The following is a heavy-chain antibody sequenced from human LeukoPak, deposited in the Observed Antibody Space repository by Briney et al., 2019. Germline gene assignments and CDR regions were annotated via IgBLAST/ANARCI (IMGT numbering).Heavy chain of an antibody. J-gene: IGHJ3*02. D-gene: IGHD3-22*01. V-gene: IGHV1-69*13. CDR1: GGTFSSYA. Sequence: SVKVSCKASGGTFSSYAISWVRQAPGQGLEWMGGIIPIFGTANYAQKFQGRVTITADESTSTAYMELSSLRSEDTAVYYCAGTYYYDSSGQDAFDIWGQGTMVTVSS. CDR3: AGTYYYDSSGQDAFDI. CDR2: IIPIFGTA.